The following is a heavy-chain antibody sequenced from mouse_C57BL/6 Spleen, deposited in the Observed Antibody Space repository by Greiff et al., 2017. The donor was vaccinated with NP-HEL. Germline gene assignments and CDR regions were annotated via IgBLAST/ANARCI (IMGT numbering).Heavy chain of an antibody. CDR3: ASAYYSNYGGDY. J-gene: IGHJ2*01. D-gene: IGHD2-5*01. Sequence: VQLQQSGPELVKPGASVKISCKASGYAFSSSWMNWVKQRPGKGLEWIGRIYPGDGDTNYNGKFKGKATLTADKSSSTAYMQLSSLTSEDSAVYFCASAYYSNYGGDYWGHGTTLTVSS. CDR1: GYAFSSSW. CDR2: IYPGDGDT. V-gene: IGHV1-82*01.